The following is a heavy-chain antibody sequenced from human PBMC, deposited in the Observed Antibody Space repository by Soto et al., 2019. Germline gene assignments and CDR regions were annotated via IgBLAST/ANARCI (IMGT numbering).Heavy chain of an antibody. CDR3: ARPSGGHDSGGNYMDV. CDR2: IIPIVGVT. CDR1: GGSLSSYP. J-gene: IGHJ6*03. V-gene: IGHV1-69*02. Sequence: QVQLVQSGSEVKNPGSSVKVSCRASGGSLSSYPITWVRQAPGQGLEWMGRIIPIVGVTNYAQKFQGRVTITAQKSTSTAYMVLSILRSDDTALYYCARPSGGHDSGGNYMDVWGKGTTVIVSS. D-gene: IGHD2-8*02.